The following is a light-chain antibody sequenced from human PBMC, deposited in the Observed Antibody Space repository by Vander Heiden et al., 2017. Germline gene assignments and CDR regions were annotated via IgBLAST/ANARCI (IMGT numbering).Light chain of an antibody. CDR3: QQYYNTQIT. Sequence: DILMSQSPSSLAVSVGERVTITCKSSQSILYSSDNKNYLAWYQQKPGQSPKLLIYWASTRESGVPDRFTGSGSGTDFPLTISSLQAEDVAVYYCQQYYNTQITFGQGTRLEIK. CDR2: WAS. CDR1: QSILYSSDNKNY. J-gene: IGKJ5*01. V-gene: IGKV4-1*01.